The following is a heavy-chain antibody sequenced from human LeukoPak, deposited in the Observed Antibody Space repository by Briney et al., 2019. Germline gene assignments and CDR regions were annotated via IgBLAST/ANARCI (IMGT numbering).Heavy chain of an antibody. J-gene: IGHJ4*02. D-gene: IGHD4-17*01. CDR1: GFTFSDYA. CDR2: ISGSGGST. V-gene: IGHV3-23*01. Sequence: GGSLRLSCAASGFTFSDYAMSWVRQALGKGLKWVSVISGSGGSTYNADSVKGRFTISRDNSKNVLYLQMNSLRAEDTAVYYCAKSVESAVTTNPYFDFWGQGALVTVSS. CDR3: AKSVESAVTTNPYFDF.